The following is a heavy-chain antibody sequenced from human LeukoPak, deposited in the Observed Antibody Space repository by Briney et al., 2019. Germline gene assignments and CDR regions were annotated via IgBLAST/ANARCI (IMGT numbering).Heavy chain of an antibody. Sequence: ASVKVSCKASGYTFTSHHINWVRQATGQGFEWMGWMNPESGNTDFAQKFQGRFTMTWDTSLSTAYMELSSLTSEDTAVYYCASDCSGGSCTNRGFDYWGQGTLVTVSS. J-gene: IGHJ4*02. V-gene: IGHV1-8*01. CDR3: ASDCSGGSCTNRGFDY. CDR1: GYTFTSHH. CDR2: MNPESGNT. D-gene: IGHD2-15*01.